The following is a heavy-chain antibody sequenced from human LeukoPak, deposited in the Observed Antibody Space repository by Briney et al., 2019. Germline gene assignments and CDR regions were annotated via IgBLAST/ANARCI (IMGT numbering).Heavy chain of an antibody. CDR2: IIPILGIA. CDR3: ASSSHPYWFDP. Sequence: SVKVSRKASGGTFISYTISWVRQAPGQGLEWMGRIIPILGIANYAQKFQGRVTITADKSTSTAYMELSSLRSEDTAVYYCASSSHPYWFDPWGQGTLVTVSS. V-gene: IGHV1-69*02. CDR1: GGTFISYT. D-gene: IGHD6-13*01. J-gene: IGHJ5*02.